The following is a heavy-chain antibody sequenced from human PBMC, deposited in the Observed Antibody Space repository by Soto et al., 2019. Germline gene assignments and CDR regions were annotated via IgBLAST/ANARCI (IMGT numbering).Heavy chain of an antibody. Sequence: GSLRLSCAASGXTITRYSMNWVRQAPGKGLEWVSSISSTTNYIYYGDSMKGRFTISRDNAKNSLYLEMNSLRSEYTDVYYCARESEDLTSNFDYWGQGTLGTVS. CDR2: ISSTTNYI. V-gene: IGHV3-21*06. CDR3: ARESEDLTSNFDY. J-gene: IGHJ4*02. CDR1: GXTITRYS.